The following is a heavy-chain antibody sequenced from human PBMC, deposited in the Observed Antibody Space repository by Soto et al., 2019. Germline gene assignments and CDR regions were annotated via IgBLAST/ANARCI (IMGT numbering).Heavy chain of an antibody. V-gene: IGHV5-10-1*01. J-gene: IGHJ4*02. CDR1: GYTFFSFW. CDR2: IDPGDSSA. CDR3: ARRYCSRADCYSDS. D-gene: IGHD2-2*01. Sequence: GESLKISCHGSGYTFFSFWIVWVRQVPGKGLGWVGRIDPGDSSATYSPTFQGHVTISADRSTRSAYLQWRSLRASDTAIYLCARRYCSRADCYSDSWGQGSLVTVSS.